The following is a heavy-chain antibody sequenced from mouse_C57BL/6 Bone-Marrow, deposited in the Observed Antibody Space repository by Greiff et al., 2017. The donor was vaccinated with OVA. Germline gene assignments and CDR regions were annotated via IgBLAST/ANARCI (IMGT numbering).Heavy chain of an antibody. D-gene: IGHD5-1*01. CDR2: IHPNSGST. CDR3: ARSVVPYYYGDY. Sequence: QVQLQQPGAELVKPGASVKLSCKASGYTFTSYWMHWVKQRPGQGLEWIGMIHPNSGSTNYNEKFKSKATLTVDKSSSTAYIQLSSLTSEDSAVYYCARSVVPYYYGDYWGQGTTLTVSS. V-gene: IGHV1-64*01. CDR1: GYTFTSYW. J-gene: IGHJ2*01.